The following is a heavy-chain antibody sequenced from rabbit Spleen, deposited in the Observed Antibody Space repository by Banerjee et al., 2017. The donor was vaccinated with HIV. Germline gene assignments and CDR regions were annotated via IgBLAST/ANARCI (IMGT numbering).Heavy chain of an antibody. J-gene: IGHJ6*01. CDR1: GFSFSSDYW. D-gene: IGHD1-1*01. CDR2: IELGSSGFT. V-gene: IGHV1S45*01. CDR3: ARDTSSSFSSYGMDL. Sequence: QEQLEESGGDLVEPEGSLTLTCTASGFSFSSDYWIYWVRQAPGKGLEWIACIELGSSGFTYFASWARGRFTISKTSSTTVTLQMTSLTAADTATYFCARDTSSSFSSYGMDLWGPGTLVTVS.